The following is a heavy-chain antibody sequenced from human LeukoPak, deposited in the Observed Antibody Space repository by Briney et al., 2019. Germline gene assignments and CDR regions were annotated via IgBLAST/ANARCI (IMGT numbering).Heavy chain of an antibody. CDR2: ISSSSNTI. V-gene: IGHV3-48*01. CDR1: GFTFSGYI. J-gene: IGHJ4*02. CDR3: ARDQWLDY. D-gene: IGHD6-19*01. Sequence: PGGSLRLSCAASGFTFSGYIMNWVRQAPGKGLGWVSFISSSSNTIYYADSVKGRFTVSRDNARNSLYPQMNSLRAEDTAVYYCARDQWLDYWGQGTLVTVSS.